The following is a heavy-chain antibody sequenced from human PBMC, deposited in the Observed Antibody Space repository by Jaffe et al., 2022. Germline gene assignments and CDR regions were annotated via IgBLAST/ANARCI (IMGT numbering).Heavy chain of an antibody. Sequence: QVQLVESGGGVVQPGGSLRLSCAASGFTFSSYGMHWVRQAPGKGLEWVAFIRYDGSNKYYADSVKGRFTISRDNSKNTLYLQMNSLRAEDTAVYYCAKDPWYGDYPFSVDYFDYWGQGTLVTVSS. CDR3: AKDPWYGDYPFSVDYFDY. D-gene: IGHD4-17*01. V-gene: IGHV3-30*02. CDR2: IRYDGSNK. CDR1: GFTFSSYG. J-gene: IGHJ4*02.